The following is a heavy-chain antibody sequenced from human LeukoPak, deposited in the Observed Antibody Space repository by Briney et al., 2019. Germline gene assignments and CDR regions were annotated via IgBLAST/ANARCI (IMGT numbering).Heavy chain of an antibody. Sequence: SVKVSCKASGGTFSSYAISWVRQAPGQGPELMGGIIPIFGTANYAQKFQGRVTITADESTSTAYMELSSLRSEDTAVYYCARDGPYDFWSGYYSYFDYWGQGTLVTVSS. CDR2: IIPIFGTA. J-gene: IGHJ4*02. CDR1: GGTFSSYA. D-gene: IGHD3-3*01. V-gene: IGHV1-69*13. CDR3: ARDGPYDFWSGYYSYFDY.